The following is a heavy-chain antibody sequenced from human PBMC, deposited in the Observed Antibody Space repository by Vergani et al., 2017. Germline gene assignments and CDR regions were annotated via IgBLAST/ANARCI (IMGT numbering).Heavy chain of an antibody. Sequence: QVQLVESGGGEVQPGRSLRLSCSAAGFPFSDYGVHWVRQAPGKGLEWVSVISYDGNKKNYADSVKGRFTISRDNAKNSLYLQMNSLRAEDTALYYCVKDIAASGNYWYFDLWGRGTLVTVSS. J-gene: IGHJ2*01. V-gene: IGHV3-30*18. D-gene: IGHD6-13*01. CDR2: ISYDGNKK. CDR1: GFPFSDYG. CDR3: VKDIAASGNYWYFDL.